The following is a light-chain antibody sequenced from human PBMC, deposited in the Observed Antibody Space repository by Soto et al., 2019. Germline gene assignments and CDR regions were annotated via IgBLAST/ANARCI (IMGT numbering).Light chain of an antibody. J-gene: IGKJ3*01. CDR2: GAS. CDR3: QQYGSSPFT. CDR1: KSVSSSY. Sequence: EIVLTQSPGTLSLSPGERATLSCRASKSVSSSYLARYQQKPGQAPRLLIYGASSRATGIPDGFSGSGSGTDFTLIISRLEPEDFAVYYCQQYGSSPFTFGPGTKLAIK. V-gene: IGKV3-20*01.